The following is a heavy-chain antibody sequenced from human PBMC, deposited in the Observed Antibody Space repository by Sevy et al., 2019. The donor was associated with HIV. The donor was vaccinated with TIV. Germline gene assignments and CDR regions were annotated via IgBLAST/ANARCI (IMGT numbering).Heavy chain of an antibody. CDR2: ISTYSGET. Sequence: ASVKVSCKASGYTFTTYPIGWVRQAPGQGLEWMGWISTYSGETRDAQKFQGGGTMTTDTSTSTAYLELRSLRSDDTAVYYGARDSDGSGHYYADYFDYWGQGTLVTVSS. CDR1: GYTFTTYP. V-gene: IGHV1-18*01. D-gene: IGHD3-22*01. CDR3: ARDSDGSGHYYADYFDY. J-gene: IGHJ4*02.